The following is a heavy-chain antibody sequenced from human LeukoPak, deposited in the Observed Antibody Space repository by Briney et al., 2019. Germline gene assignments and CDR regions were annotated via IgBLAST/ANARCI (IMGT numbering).Heavy chain of an antibody. CDR2: ISSSSSTI. CDR1: GFTFSSYS. J-gene: IGHJ3*02. Sequence: GGSLRLSCAASGFTFSSYSMNWVRQAPGKGLEWVSYISSSSSTINYAVSVKGRFTISRDNYKSTLYLQMNSLRAEDTAVYYCAKDRHSDYGLGGFDIWGQGTRVTVSS. CDR3: AKDRHSDYGLGGFDI. V-gene: IGHV3-48*01. D-gene: IGHD4-17*01.